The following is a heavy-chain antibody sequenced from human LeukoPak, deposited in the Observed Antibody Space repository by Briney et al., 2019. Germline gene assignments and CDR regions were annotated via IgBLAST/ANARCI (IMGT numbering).Heavy chain of an antibody. CDR1: GGSISSYY. CDR2: IYYSGST. Sequence: PSETLSLTCTVSGGSISSYYWSWIRRPPGKGLEWIGYIYYSGSTNYNPSLKSRVTISVDTSKNQFSLKLSSVTAADTAVYYCARPRGGDGYNRAYFDLWGRGTLVTVSS. CDR3: ARPRGGDGYNRAYFDL. D-gene: IGHD5-24*01. V-gene: IGHV4-59*08. J-gene: IGHJ2*01.